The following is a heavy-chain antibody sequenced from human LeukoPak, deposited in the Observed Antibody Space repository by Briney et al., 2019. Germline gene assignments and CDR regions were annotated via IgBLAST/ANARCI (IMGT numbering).Heavy chain of an antibody. CDR3: ARSPGGGTGWFDP. CDR1: GFTFSSYS. V-gene: IGHV3-21*04. J-gene: IGHJ5*02. CDR2: ISSSSSYI. Sequence: GGSLRLSCAASGFTFSSYSMNWVRQAPGKGLEWVSSISSSSSYIYYADSVKGRFTISRDNAKNSLYLQMNSLRVDDTALYYCARSPGGGTGWFDPWGQGTLVTVSS. D-gene: IGHD6-13*01.